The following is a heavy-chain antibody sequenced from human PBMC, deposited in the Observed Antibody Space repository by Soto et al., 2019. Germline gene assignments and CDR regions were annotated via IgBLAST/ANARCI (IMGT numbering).Heavy chain of an antibody. J-gene: IGHJ4*02. Sequence: GGSLRLSCAASGFTFSSYWMSWVRQAPGKGLEWVANIKQDGSEKYYVDSVKGRFTISRDNAKNSLYLQMNSLRAEDTAVYYCARETGYCSSTSCYYFDYWGQGTLVTVSS. V-gene: IGHV3-7*05. D-gene: IGHD2-2*01. CDR2: IKQDGSEK. CDR1: GFTFSSYW. CDR3: ARETGYCSSTSCYYFDY.